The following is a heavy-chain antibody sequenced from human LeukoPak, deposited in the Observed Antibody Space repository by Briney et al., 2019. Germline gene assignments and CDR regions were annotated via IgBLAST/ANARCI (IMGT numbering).Heavy chain of an antibody. CDR1: GYSISSGYY. CDR2: IYHSGST. D-gene: IGHD6-6*01. V-gene: IGHV4-38-2*02. Sequence: PSETLSLTCTVSGYSISSGYYWGWIRQPPGKGLAWIGSIYHSGSTYYNPSLKSRVTISVDTSKNQFSLKLSSVTAADTAVYYCASYSSSSGSNYYYMDVWGKGTTVTVSS. J-gene: IGHJ6*03. CDR3: ASYSSSSGSNYYYMDV.